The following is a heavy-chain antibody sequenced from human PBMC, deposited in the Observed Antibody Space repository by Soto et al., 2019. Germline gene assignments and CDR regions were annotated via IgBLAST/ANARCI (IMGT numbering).Heavy chain of an antibody. Sequence: GGSLRLSCAVSGVTLSNVWMNLVRQAPGKGPEWVGRIKSGTDGGTVDYAAPVKDRFVISRDDSENTLYLQMNSLKTEDTAVYYCSHGYYQYFESWGQGTLVTVSS. D-gene: IGHD5-18*01. V-gene: IGHV3-15*07. CDR2: IKSGTDGGTV. CDR3: SHGYYQYFES. CDR1: GVTLSNVW. J-gene: IGHJ4*02.